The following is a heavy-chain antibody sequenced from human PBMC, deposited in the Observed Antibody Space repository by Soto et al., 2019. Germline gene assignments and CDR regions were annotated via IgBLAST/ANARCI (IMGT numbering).Heavy chain of an antibody. CDR3: ARDRAHFYESSGRLDL. CDR1: GDSSNNADYF. Sequence: PXETLCLTSSVAGDSSNNADYFWTWIRQPPGKGLQWIGYISYSGSTFYNPSLKTRLTMSVDTSKKQFSVRLRSVTAADTAVYYCARDRAHFYESSGRLDLWGQGQLVTVSS. J-gene: IGHJ4*02. V-gene: IGHV4-30-4*01. D-gene: IGHD3-22*01. CDR2: ISYSGST.